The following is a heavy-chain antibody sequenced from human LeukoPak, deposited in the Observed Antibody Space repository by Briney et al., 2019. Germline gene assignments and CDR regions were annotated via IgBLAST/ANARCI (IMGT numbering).Heavy chain of an antibody. CDR1: GYTFTGYY. D-gene: IGHD3-10*01. CDR2: INPNSGGT. CDR3: ASSGGSGSYYNYYGMDV. Sequence: APVKVSCKASGYTFTGYYMHWVRQAPGQGLEWMGWINPNSGGTNYAQKFQGRVTMTRDTSISTAYMELSRLRSDDTAVYYCASSGGSGSYYNYYGMDVWGQGTTVTVSS. V-gene: IGHV1-2*02. J-gene: IGHJ6*02.